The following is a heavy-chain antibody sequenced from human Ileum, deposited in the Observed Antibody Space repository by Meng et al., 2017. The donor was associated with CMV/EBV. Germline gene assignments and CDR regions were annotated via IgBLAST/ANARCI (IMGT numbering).Heavy chain of an antibody. CDR3: AREGSAVH. CDR1: GTSITGYS. Sequence: QGPLQGLGPSLVKPSVTLSLTWTVSGTSITGYSWSWIRQSAAKGLEWIGRIYTSGRTNYNPSLHSRVSMSIDTSKNQFSLKLRSVTAADTAVYYCAREGSAVHWGQGTLVTVSS. J-gene: IGHJ4*02. D-gene: IGHD6-13*01. CDR2: IYTSGRT. V-gene: IGHV4-4*07.